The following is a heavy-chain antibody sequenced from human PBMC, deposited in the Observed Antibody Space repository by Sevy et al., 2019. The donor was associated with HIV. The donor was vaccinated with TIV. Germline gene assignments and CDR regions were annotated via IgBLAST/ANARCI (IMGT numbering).Heavy chain of an antibody. V-gene: IGHV3-7*01. J-gene: IGHJ4*02. Sequence: GGSLRLSCAASGFTFNTYWMTWVRQAPGKGLESVANMNPSASEKYYMDSLIGRFTISTDNAKNLLYLQMNSLRAEDTAVYYCATDLNWANYWGQGTLVTVSS. CDR1: GFTFNTYW. D-gene: IGHD7-27*01. CDR3: ATDLNWANY. CDR2: MNPSASEK.